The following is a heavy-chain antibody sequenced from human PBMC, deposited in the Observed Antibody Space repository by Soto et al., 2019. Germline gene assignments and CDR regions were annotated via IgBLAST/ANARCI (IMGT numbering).Heavy chain of an antibody. V-gene: IGHV1-2*02. CDR3: ASHDPGARFDP. D-gene: IGHD1-1*01. CDR2: INPNNGAT. J-gene: IGHJ5*02. Sequence: QVQLVQSGAEVKKPGASVKVSCKAPRYIFTAYFMHWVRQAPGQGLEWMRWINPNNGATHYGLSFQGRVTMTRNTSISTAYMELSSLRSDDTAVYNCASHDPGARFDPGGQGTLVIVSS. CDR1: RYIFTAYF.